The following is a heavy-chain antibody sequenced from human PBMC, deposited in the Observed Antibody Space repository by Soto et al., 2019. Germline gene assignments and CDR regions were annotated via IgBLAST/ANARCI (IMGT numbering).Heavy chain of an antibody. V-gene: IGHV4-59*01. Sequence: SETLSLTCTVSGGSISSYYCSWIRQPPGKGLGWIGYIYYSGSTNYNPSLKSRVTISVDTSKNQFSLKLSSVTAADTAVYYCARDRGAAAGDYWGQGTLVTVYS. J-gene: IGHJ4*02. D-gene: IGHD6-13*01. CDR3: ARDRGAAAGDY. CDR2: IYYSGST. CDR1: GGSISSYY.